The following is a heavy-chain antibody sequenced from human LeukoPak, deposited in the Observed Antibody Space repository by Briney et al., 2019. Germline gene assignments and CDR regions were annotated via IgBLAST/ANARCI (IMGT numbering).Heavy chain of an antibody. J-gene: IGHJ3*02. Sequence: ASVKVSCKASGYTFTSYDINWVRQATGQGLEWMGWMNPNSGNTGYAQKFQGRVTMTRDTSTSTVYMELSSLRSEDTAVYYCAGGTDYDILTGYSPHGAFDIWGQGTMVTVSS. CDR1: GYTFTSYD. CDR3: AGGTDYDILTGYSPHGAFDI. CDR2: MNPNSGNT. V-gene: IGHV1-8*01. D-gene: IGHD3-9*01.